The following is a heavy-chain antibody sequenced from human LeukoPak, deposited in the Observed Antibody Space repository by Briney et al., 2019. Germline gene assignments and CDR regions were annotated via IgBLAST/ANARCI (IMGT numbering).Heavy chain of an antibody. CDR1: GFNFGAYA. J-gene: IGHJ5*02. Sequence: PGGSLRLSCTASGFNFGAYAMSWARQAPGKGLEWVGFVTSQAFGGKIEYAASVRGRFTISRDDSKSTAYLQMNSLKTEDTAVYFCARNGRGCSTTSCYAGRFDPWGQGTQVTVSS. V-gene: IGHV3-49*04. D-gene: IGHD2-2*01. CDR2: VTSQAFGGKI. CDR3: ARNGRGCSTTSCYAGRFDP.